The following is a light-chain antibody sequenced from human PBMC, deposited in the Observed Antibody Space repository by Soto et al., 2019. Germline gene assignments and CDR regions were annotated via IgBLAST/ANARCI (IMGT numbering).Light chain of an antibody. V-gene: IGLV1-44*01. CDR2: SDY. J-gene: IGLJ2*01. CDR3: AAWDDSLKGVI. Sequence: QSVLTQPPSVSETPGQTVTISCSGSSSNIGGNTVNWYQQLPGTAPKLLIYSDYHRPSGVPDRLSGSKSGTSASLAISGLQSEDEAAYYCAAWDDSLKGVIFGEGTKLTVL. CDR1: SSNIGGNT.